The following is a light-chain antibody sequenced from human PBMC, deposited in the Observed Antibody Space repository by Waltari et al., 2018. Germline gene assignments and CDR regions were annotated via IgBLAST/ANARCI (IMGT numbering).Light chain of an antibody. Sequence: EIVLTQSPGTLSLSPGERATLSGRASQGVGRALGWYQQKPGQAPRLLRYETYTRAAGTPGRFSGSGFGTDFSLTISRLEPEDFAVYYCQKYERLPATFGQGTKVEIK. J-gene: IGKJ1*01. CDR3: QKYERLPAT. CDR1: QGVGRA. CDR2: ETY. V-gene: IGKV3-20*01.